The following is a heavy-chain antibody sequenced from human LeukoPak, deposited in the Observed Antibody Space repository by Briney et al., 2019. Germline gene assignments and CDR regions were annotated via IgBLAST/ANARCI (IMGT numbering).Heavy chain of an antibody. CDR2: INPNNGGT. Sequence: ASVKVSCKASGYTFTGYYMHWVRQAPGQGLEWMGWINPNNGGTNYAQKFQGRVTMTRDTSISTAYMELSRLRSDHTAVYYCARPYYDFWSGHYDAFDIWGQGTMVTVSS. D-gene: IGHD3-3*01. J-gene: IGHJ3*02. V-gene: IGHV1-2*02. CDR1: GYTFTGYY. CDR3: ARPYYDFWSGHYDAFDI.